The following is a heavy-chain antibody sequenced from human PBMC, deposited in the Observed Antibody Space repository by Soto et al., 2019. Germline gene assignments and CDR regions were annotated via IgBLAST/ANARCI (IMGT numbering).Heavy chain of an antibody. Sequence: EVQLLESGGGLVQPGGSLRLSCAASGFTFSSYAMSWVRQAPGKGLEWVSAISGSGGSTYYADSVKGRFTISRDNSENTLYLQMNSLRSEDTAVYYCEKGYARFLAGYDAFDIWGQGTMVTVSS. CDR3: EKGYARFLAGYDAFDI. CDR1: GFTFSSYA. CDR2: ISGSGGST. J-gene: IGHJ3*02. V-gene: IGHV3-23*01. D-gene: IGHD2-8*01.